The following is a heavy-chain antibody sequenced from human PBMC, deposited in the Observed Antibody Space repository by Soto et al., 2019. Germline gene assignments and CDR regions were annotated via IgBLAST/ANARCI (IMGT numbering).Heavy chain of an antibody. V-gene: IGHV1-69*12. CDR3: ARDLRIYCSGGSCYSPLYGMDV. Sequence: QVQLVQSGAEVKKPGSSVKVSCKASGGTFSSYAISWVRQAPGQGLEWMGGIIPIFGTANYAQKFQGRVTITADESTSTAYMELSSLRSEDTAVYYCARDLRIYCSGGSCYSPLYGMDVWGHGTTVTVSS. J-gene: IGHJ6*02. CDR2: IIPIFGTA. CDR1: GGTFSSYA. D-gene: IGHD2-15*01.